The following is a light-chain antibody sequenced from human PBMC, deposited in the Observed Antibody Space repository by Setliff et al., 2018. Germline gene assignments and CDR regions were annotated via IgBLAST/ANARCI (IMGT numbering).Light chain of an antibody. J-gene: IGLJ1*01. Sequence: QSVLTQPASVSGSPGQSITISCTGTSSDIGGYNYVSWYQQHSGKAPKLMIYEVSNRPSGVSNRFSGSKSGNTASLTISGLQAEDEADYYCNSYTGTTTPYVFGTGTKGTVL. CDR1: SSDIGGYNY. CDR2: EVS. V-gene: IGLV2-14*01. CDR3: NSYTGTTTPYV.